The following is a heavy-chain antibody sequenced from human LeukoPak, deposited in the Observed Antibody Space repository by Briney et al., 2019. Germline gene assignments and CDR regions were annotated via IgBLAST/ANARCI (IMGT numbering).Heavy chain of an antibody. CDR1: GGSFSGYY. CDR2: INHSGST. Sequence: SETLSLTCAVYGGSFSGYYWSWIRQPPGKGLEWIGEINHSGSTNYNPSLKSRVTISVDTSKNQFSLKLSSVTAADTAVYYCAREPLWFGEPFDYWGQGTLVTVSS. CDR3: AREPLWFGEPFDY. V-gene: IGHV4-34*01. J-gene: IGHJ4*02. D-gene: IGHD3-10*01.